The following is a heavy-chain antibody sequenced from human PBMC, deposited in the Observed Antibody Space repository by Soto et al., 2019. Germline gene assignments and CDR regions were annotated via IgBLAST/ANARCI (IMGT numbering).Heavy chain of an antibody. D-gene: IGHD2-2*01. Sequence: ASVKVSCKASGYTFTSYAIHWVRQAPGQRLEWMGWINAYNGNTNYAQKLQGRVTMTTDTSTSTAYMELRSLRSDDTAVYYCARGSTRYYYGMDVWGQGTTVTVSS. CDR3: ARGSTRYYYGMDV. CDR2: INAYNGNT. J-gene: IGHJ6*02. V-gene: IGHV1-18*01. CDR1: GYTFTSYA.